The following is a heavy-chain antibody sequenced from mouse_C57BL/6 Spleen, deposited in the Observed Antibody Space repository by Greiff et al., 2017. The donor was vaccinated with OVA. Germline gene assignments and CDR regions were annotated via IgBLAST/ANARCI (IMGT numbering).Heavy chain of an antibody. J-gene: IGHJ4*01. V-gene: IGHV1-69*01. D-gene: IGHD2-4*01. CDR2: IDPSDSYT. CDR1: GYTFTSYW. Sequence: QVQLKQPGAELVMPGASVKLSCKASGYTFTSYWMHWVKQRPGQGLEWIGEIDPSDSYTNYNQKFKGKSTLTVDKSSSTAYMQLSSLTSEDSAVYYCARRYYDYDYYAMDYWGQGTSVTVSS. CDR3: ARRYYDYDYYAMDY.